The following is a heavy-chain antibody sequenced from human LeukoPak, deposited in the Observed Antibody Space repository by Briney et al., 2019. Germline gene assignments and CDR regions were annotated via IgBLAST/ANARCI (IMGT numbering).Heavy chain of an antibody. D-gene: IGHD4-17*01. CDR3: ARDTDYGDYIIQFDP. CDR2: ISAYNGNT. J-gene: IGHJ5*02. V-gene: IGHV1-18*01. Sequence: GASVKVSCKASGYTFTSYGISWVRQAPGQGLEWMGWISAYNGNTNYAQKLQGRVTMTTDTSTSTAYMELRSLRSDDTAVYYCARDTDYGDYIIQFDPSGQGTLVPVSS. CDR1: GYTFTSYG.